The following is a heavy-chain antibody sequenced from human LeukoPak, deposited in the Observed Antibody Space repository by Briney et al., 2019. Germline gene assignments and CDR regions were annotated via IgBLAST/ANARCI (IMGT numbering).Heavy chain of an antibody. Sequence: SGTLSLTCAVSVDSISSSKWWSWVRQAPGKGLEWIGEIHHGGSTNYNPSLKSRVTISIDKSKNGFSLKMSSVTAADTAVYYCARSRDTTNYYGMDVWGQGTTVTVSS. V-gene: IGHV4-4*02. CDR1: VDSISSSKW. J-gene: IGHJ6*02. CDR2: IHHGGST. CDR3: ARSRDTTNYYGMDV. D-gene: IGHD1-1*01.